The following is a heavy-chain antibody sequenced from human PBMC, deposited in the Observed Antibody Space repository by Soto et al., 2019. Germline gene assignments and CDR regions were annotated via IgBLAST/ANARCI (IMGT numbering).Heavy chain of an antibody. CDR1: GFTFSRYG. Sequence: EVQLVESGGGLVKPGGSLRLSSAASGFTFSRYGMNWVRQAPGKGLELVSSISGLSSYIYYADSVKGRFTVSRDNAKNSLYVQMNSLRAEDTAVYYCARDPQQRLADSYYYGMDVWGQGTTVIVSS. J-gene: IGHJ6*02. D-gene: IGHD6-25*01. CDR2: ISGLSSYI. CDR3: ARDPQQRLADSYYYGMDV. V-gene: IGHV3-21*02.